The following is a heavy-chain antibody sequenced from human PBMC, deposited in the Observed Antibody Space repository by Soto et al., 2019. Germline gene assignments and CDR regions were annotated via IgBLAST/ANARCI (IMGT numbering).Heavy chain of an antibody. V-gene: IGHV4-59*01. CDR1: GASISNYY. J-gene: IGHJ4*02. Sequence: PWETLSLTCTVSGASISNYYWTWVRQPPGKSLEWIGYIYYSGSTNCNPSLKSRVTISVDTSKNQFSLNLISVTAADTAVYYCARSSGWDFDYWGQGTLVTVSS. CDR2: IYYSGST. D-gene: IGHD6-19*01. CDR3: ARSSGWDFDY.